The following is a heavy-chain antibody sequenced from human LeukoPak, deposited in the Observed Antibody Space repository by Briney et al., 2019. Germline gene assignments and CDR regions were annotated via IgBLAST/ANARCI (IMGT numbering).Heavy chain of an antibody. V-gene: IGHV3-23*01. CDR1: GFTFSSYA. D-gene: IGHD3-3*01. J-gene: IGHJ4*02. CDR3: AKDDRDWSGPTYIDY. Sequence: GGSLRLSCAASGFTFSSYAMSWVRQAPGKGLEWVSAISGSGGSTYYADSVKGRFTISRDNSKNTLYLQMNSLRAEDTAVYYCAKDDRDWSGPTYIDYWGQGTLVTVSS. CDR2: ISGSGGST.